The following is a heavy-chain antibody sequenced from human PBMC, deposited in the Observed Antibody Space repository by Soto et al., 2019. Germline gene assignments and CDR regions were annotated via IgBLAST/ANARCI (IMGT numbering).Heavy chain of an antibody. D-gene: IGHD5-18*01. V-gene: IGHV3-9*01. CDR3: AKDKGGYSYGYPTYYFDY. CDR2: ISWNSGSI. J-gene: IGHJ4*02. CDR1: GFAFDDYA. Sequence: GGSLRLSCAASGFAFDDYAMHWVRQAPGKGLEWVSGISWNSGSIGYADSVKGRFTISRDNAKNSLYLQMNSLRAEDTALYYCAKDKGGYSYGYPTYYFDYWGQGTLVTVSS.